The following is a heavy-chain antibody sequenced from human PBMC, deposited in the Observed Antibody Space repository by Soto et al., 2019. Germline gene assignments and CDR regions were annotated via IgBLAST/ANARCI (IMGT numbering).Heavy chain of an antibody. CDR2: ISSSSSYT. D-gene: IGHD6-19*01. CDR3: ARGASGGSGWNYYYYYGMAV. V-gene: IGHV3-11*05. CDR1: GFTLSDYY. Sequence: QVQLVESGGGLVKPGGSLRLSCAASGFTLSDYYMSWIRQAPGKGLEWVSYISSSSSYTDYADSVKGRFTISRDNAKNSLYLQLNSLRAEDTAVYYCARGASGGSGWNYYYYYGMAVWGQGTTVTVSS. J-gene: IGHJ6*02.